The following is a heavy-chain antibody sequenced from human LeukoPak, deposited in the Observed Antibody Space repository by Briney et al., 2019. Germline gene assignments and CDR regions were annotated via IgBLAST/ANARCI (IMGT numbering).Heavy chain of an antibody. CDR1: GGTFSSYA. CDR3: AREGVLYCSGGSCYYYMDV. J-gene: IGHJ6*03. V-gene: IGHV1-69*04. D-gene: IGHD2-15*01. CDR2: IIPILGIA. Sequence: ASVKVSCKASGGTFSSYAISWVRQAPGQGLEWMGRIIPILGIANYAQKFQGRVTITADKSTSTAYMELSSLRSEDTALYYCAREGVLYCSGGSCYYYMDVWGKGTTVTVSS.